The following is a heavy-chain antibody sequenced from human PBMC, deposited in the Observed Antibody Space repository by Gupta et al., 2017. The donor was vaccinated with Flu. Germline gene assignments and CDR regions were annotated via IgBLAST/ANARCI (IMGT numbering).Heavy chain of an antibody. CDR1: GYTFTSYY. Sequence: QVQLVQSGAEVRKPGASVKVSCKASGYTFTSYYIHWVRQAPGQGLEWMGIINPTGGSSIFAQRFQGRVTMTRDTSTGTVYMELSSLNSEDTAIYYGARGGTGVRGEFNYWGQGTLVTVSS. CDR2: INPTGGSS. CDR3: ARGGTGVRGEFNY. V-gene: IGHV1-46*01. J-gene: IGHJ4*02. D-gene: IGHD3-10*01.